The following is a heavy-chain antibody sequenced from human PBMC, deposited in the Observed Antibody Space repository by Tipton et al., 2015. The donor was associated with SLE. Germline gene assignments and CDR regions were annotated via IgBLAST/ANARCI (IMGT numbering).Heavy chain of an antibody. J-gene: IGHJ3*02. Sequence: LRLSCTVSGGSISSHYWSWIRQPPGKGLEWIGYIYYSGSTNYNPSLKSPVTISVDTSKNQFSLKLSSVTAADTAVYYCARDRAYAFDIWGQGTTVTVSS. V-gene: IGHV4-59*11. CDR1: GGSISSHY. D-gene: IGHD3-10*01. CDR2: IYYSGST. CDR3: ARDRAYAFDI.